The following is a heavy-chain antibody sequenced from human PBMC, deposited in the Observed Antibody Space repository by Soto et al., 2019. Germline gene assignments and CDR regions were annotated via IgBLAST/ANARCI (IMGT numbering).Heavy chain of an antibody. CDR3: ASGSSTPPNWFGP. D-gene: IGHD2-2*01. V-gene: IGHV3-33*01. J-gene: IGHJ5*02. Sequence: GGSLRLSCAASGFTFSSYGMHWVRQAPGKGLEWVSVIWYDGSNKYYADSVKGRFTISRDNSKNTLYLQMNSLRAEDTAVYYCASGSSTPPNWFGPWGQGTLVTVSS. CDR1: GFTFSSYG. CDR2: IWYDGSNK.